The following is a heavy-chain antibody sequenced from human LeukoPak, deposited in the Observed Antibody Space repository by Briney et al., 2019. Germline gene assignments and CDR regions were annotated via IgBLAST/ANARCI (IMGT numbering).Heavy chain of an antibody. D-gene: IGHD6-13*01. CDR3: ARHSAHSSTNDAFDI. Sequence: SETLSLTCTVSGGSISSHYWSWIRQPPGKGLEWIGYMYHSGSTNYNPSLKSRVTISVDTSKNQFSLKLSSVTAVDTAVYYCARHSAHSSTNDAFDIWGQGTMVTVSS. CDR2: MYHSGST. V-gene: IGHV4-59*11. CDR1: GGSISSHY. J-gene: IGHJ3*02.